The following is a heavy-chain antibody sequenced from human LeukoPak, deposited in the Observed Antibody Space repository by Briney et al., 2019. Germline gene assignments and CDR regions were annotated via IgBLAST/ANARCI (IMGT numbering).Heavy chain of an antibody. CDR2: IIPIFGTA. D-gene: IGHD3-22*01. V-gene: IGHV1-69*13. Sequence: SVKVSCKASGGTFSSYAISWVRQAPGQGLEWMGGIIPIFGTANYAQKFQGRVTITADESTSTAYMELSSLRSEDAAVYYCARDRYYYDSSGYYRGFDPWGQGTLVTVSS. J-gene: IGHJ5*02. CDR1: GGTFSSYA. CDR3: ARDRYYYDSSGYYRGFDP.